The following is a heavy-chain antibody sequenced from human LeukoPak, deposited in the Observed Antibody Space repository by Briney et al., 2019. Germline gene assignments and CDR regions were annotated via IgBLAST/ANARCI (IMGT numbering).Heavy chain of an antibody. J-gene: IGHJ2*01. CDR3: ARHPAGYWYFDL. CDR2: IYYSGST. CDR1: GGSISSYY. Sequence: SETLSLTCTVSGGSISSYYWSWIRQPPGEGLEWIGYIYYSGSTNYNPSLKSRVTISVDTSKNQFSLKLSSVTAADTAVYYCARHPAGYWYFDLWGRGTLVTVSS. V-gene: IGHV4-59*01. D-gene: IGHD6-13*01.